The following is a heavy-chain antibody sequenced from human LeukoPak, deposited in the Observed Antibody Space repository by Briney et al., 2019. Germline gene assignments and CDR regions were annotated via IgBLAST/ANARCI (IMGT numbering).Heavy chain of an antibody. CDR1: GYTFTSYG. CDR2: ISAYNGDT. D-gene: IGHD6-19*01. J-gene: IGHJ4*02. CDR3: ARAHSSGWYRDPKEYFDY. V-gene: IGHV1-18*01. Sequence: ASVKVSCKASGYTFTSYGISWVRQAPGQGLEWMGWISAYNGDTNYAQKLQGRVTMTTDTSTSTAYMELRSLRSDDTAVYYCARAHSSGWYRDPKEYFDYWGQGTLVTVSS.